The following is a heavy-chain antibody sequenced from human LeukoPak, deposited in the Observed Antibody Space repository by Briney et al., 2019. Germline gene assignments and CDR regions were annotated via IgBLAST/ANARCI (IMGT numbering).Heavy chain of an antibody. J-gene: IGHJ4*02. D-gene: IGHD1-26*01. V-gene: IGHV3-30*04. CDR2: ISYDGNNE. CDR1: GFTFGAYA. Sequence: GGSLRLSCAASGFTFGAYAMHWVRQSPGKGLEWVALISYDGNNEWYADSVKGRFTVSRDNSKNTLYLQMNSLRVEDTAVYYCARGHPHGWELYLDYWGQGTLVTVSS. CDR3: ARGHPHGWELYLDY.